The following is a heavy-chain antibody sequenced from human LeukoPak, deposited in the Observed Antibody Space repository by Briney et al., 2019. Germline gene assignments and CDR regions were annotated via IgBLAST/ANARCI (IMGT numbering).Heavy chain of an antibody. CDR2: IGPSFRTA. Sequence: ASVKVSCKASGGTFSSYAISWVRQAPGQGLEWMGGIGPSFRTANYAQKFQGRVAITADESTSTAYMELSSLRSEDKAVYYCARGPWQQYSSGYYFERSVEYYYYYMDVWGKGTTVTVSS. D-gene: IGHD3-22*01. CDR1: GGTFSSYA. V-gene: IGHV1-69*13. J-gene: IGHJ6*03. CDR3: ARGPWQQYSSGYYFERSVEYYYYYMDV.